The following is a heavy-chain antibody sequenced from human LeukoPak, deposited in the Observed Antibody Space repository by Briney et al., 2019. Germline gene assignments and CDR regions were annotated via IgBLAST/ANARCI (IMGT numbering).Heavy chain of an antibody. CDR3: ARGEGYCSSTSCYYFDY. D-gene: IGHD2-2*01. CDR2: INHSGST. CDR1: GGSFSDYY. J-gene: IGHJ4*02. Sequence: PSETLSLTCAVYGGSFSDYYWSWIRQPPGKGLEWIGEINHSGSTNYNPSLKSRVTISVDTSKNQFSLKLSSVTAADTAVYYCARGEGYCSSTSCYYFDYWGQGTLVTVSS. V-gene: IGHV4-34*01.